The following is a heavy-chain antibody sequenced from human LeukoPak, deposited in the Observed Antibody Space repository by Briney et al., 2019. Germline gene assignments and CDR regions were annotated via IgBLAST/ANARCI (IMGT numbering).Heavy chain of an antibody. J-gene: IGHJ4*02. CDR1: GGSISSYY. CDR3: ARRRGDFWSDYYAFDS. CDR2: IYFSGDT. Sequence: SETLSLTCTVSGGSISSYYWSWIRQPPGKGLEWIGYIYFSGDTNYNPSLTSRVTISLDTPKNQFSLKLSSVTAADTAVYYCARRRGDFWSDYYAFDSWGQGTLVTISS. V-gene: IGHV4-59*08. D-gene: IGHD3-3*01.